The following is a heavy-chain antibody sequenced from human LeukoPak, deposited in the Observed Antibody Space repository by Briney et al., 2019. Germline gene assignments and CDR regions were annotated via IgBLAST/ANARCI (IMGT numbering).Heavy chain of an antibody. CDR2: INPSGGST. D-gene: IGHD1-26*01. CDR1: GYTFTSYY. Sequence: ASVNVSCKGSGYTFTSYYMHWVLQAPGQGLEWMGIINPSGGSTSYAQKFQGRVTMTRDTSTSIVYMELSSLRSEDTAVYYCARMKGSYANFDYWGQGTLVTVSS. V-gene: IGHV1-46*01. CDR3: ARMKGSYANFDY. J-gene: IGHJ4*02.